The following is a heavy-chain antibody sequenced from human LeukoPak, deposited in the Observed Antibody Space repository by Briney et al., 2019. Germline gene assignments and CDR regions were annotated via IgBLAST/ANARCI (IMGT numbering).Heavy chain of an antibody. CDR3: ASDEMATKTILDY. Sequence: PGGSLRLSCAASGFTFSSYSMNWVRQAPGKGLEWVSSISSSSSYIYYADSVKGRFTISRDNAKNSLYLQMNSLRAEDTAVYYCASDEMATKTILDYWGQGTLVTVSS. CDR2: ISSSSSYI. D-gene: IGHD5-24*01. V-gene: IGHV3-21*01. CDR1: GFTFSSYS. J-gene: IGHJ4*02.